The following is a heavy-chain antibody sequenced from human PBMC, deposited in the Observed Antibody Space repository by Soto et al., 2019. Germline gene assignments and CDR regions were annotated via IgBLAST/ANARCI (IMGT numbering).Heavy chain of an antibody. J-gene: IGHJ5*02. CDR3: ARDAYCGGDCYPDWFDP. V-gene: IGHV4-38-2*02. CDR2: IYHSGST. CDR1: GYSISSGYY. D-gene: IGHD2-21*02. Sequence: SETLSLTCAVSGYSISSGYYWGWIRQPPGKGLEWIGSIYHSGSTYYNPSLKSRVTISVDTSKNQFSLKLSSVTAADTAVYYCARDAYCGGDCYPDWFDPWGQGTLVTVSS.